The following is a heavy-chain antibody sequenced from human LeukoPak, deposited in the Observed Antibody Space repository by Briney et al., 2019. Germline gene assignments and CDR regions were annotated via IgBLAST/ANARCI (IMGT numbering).Heavy chain of an antibody. CDR1: GFTFSSYA. V-gene: IGHV3-23*01. CDR3: ARDGYSSGWYYFDY. D-gene: IGHD6-19*01. Sequence: GGSLRLSCAASGFTFSSYAMSWVRQAPGKGLEWVSAISGSGGSTYYADSVKGRFTISRDNSKNTLYLQMNSLRAEDTAVYYCARDGYSSGWYYFDYWGQGILVTVSS. CDR2: ISGSGGST. J-gene: IGHJ4*02.